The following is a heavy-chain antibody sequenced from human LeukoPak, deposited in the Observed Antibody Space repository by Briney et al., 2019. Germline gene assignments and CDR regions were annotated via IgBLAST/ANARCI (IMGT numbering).Heavy chain of an antibody. CDR1: GYNFIAYY. J-gene: IGHJ6*02. D-gene: IGHD3-16*01. CDR2: INPNTGYT. V-gene: IGHV1-2*02. CDR3: GRGLRSENCYAMDV. Sequence: ASVRVSCKASGYNFIAYYMYWVRQAPGQGLEWMGWINPNTGYTNYAQKFQGRVTMTRDTSVSTAYMDLSGLKSDDTAVYFCGRGLRSENCYAMDVWGQGTTVYVSS.